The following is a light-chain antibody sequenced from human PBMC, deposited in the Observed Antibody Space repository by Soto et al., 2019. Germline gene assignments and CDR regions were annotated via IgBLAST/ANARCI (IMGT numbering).Light chain of an antibody. V-gene: IGLV2-14*01. J-gene: IGLJ2*01. CDR2: EVS. Sequence: QSALTQPASVSVSPGQSIAISCTGTSSDVVTYKYVSWYQQHPGKAPKLMIYEVSIRPSGVSDRFSGSKSGNTASLTISGLRPEDEAYYYCCSYAGSTTRVVFGGGTKLTVL. CDR1: SSDVVTYKY. CDR3: CSYAGSTTRVV.